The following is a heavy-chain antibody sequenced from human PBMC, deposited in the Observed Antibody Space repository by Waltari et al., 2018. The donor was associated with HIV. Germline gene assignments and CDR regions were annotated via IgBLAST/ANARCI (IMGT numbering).Heavy chain of an antibody. Sequence: QVQLQESGPGLVKPPETLSLSCTVSGGSVRSSKYYWSWIRQSPGKRPEWIGYVYYNGATSYSPSLKSRVSISVDTSKNRFSLKFNSVTAADTAIYYCARDRGASDIWGQGKMVIVSS. CDR2: VYYNGAT. CDR1: GGSVRSSKYY. J-gene: IGHJ3*02. D-gene: IGHD5-12*01. CDR3: ARDRGASDI. V-gene: IGHV4-61*01.